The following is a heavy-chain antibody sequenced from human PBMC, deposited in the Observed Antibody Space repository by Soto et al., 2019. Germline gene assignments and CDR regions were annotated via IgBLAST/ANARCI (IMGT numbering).Heavy chain of an antibody. CDR2: INSDGSST. CDR1: GFTFSSYW. D-gene: IGHD3-22*01. Sequence: GGSLRLSCAASGFTFSSYWMHWVRQAPGKGLVWVSRINSDGSSTSYADSVKGRFTISRDNAKNTLYLQMNSLRAEDTAVYYCARDDSSGYYNDLFDYWGQGTLVTVSS. J-gene: IGHJ4*02. V-gene: IGHV3-74*01. CDR3: ARDDSSGYYNDLFDY.